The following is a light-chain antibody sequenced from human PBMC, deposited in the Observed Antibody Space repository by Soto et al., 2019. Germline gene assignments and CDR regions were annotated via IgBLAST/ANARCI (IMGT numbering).Light chain of an antibody. CDR1: QAMSIN. Sequence: DINLTQFPSSLSAFGGAQVTITGRAIQAMSINLAWNQQKPGKVPKLLIRSASTLQSGVPPRFSGGGSGTEFTLTISTLQPDDSGIYYCQQLNGYQLAFGGGTNVEIK. CDR2: SAS. V-gene: IGKV1-9*01. J-gene: IGKJ4*01. CDR3: QQLNGYQLA.